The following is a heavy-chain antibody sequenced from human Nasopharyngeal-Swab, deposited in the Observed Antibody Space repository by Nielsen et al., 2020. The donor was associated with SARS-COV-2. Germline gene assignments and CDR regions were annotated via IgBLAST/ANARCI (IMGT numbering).Heavy chain of an antibody. Sequence: GESLKIFCAVSGFTVSSNYMSWVRQAPGKGLEWVSVIYGGDSTYYADSVRGRFTVTRHISENTLYLQMNSLRAEDTAVYYCASSPSRGWYEYHLDNWGQGTLVTVSS. CDR2: IYGGDST. J-gene: IGHJ4*02. CDR3: ASSPSRGWYEYHLDN. CDR1: GFTVSSNY. V-gene: IGHV3-53*04. D-gene: IGHD6-19*01.